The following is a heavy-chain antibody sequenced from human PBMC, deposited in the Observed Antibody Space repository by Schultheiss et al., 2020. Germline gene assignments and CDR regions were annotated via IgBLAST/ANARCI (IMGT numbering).Heavy chain of an antibody. CDR3: TTEWGYISQREGYCSSTSCRYYCDY. Sequence: GGSLRLSCAASGLTFSAYWMNWVRQAPGKGLEWVGRIKSKTDGGTTDYAAPVKGRFTISRDDSKNTLYLQMNSLKTEDTAVYYCTTEWGYISQREGYCSSTSCRYYCDYWGPGTLVTVAS. CDR1: GLTFSAYW. D-gene: IGHD2-2*01. CDR2: IKSKTDGGTT. J-gene: IGHJ4*02. V-gene: IGHV3-15*01.